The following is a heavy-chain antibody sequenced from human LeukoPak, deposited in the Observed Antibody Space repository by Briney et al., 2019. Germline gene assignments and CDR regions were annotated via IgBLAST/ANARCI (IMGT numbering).Heavy chain of an antibody. V-gene: IGHV3-64D*06. D-gene: IGHD4-23*01. CDR2: ITGDGGRT. J-gene: IGHJ4*02. CDR3: VKDPFYGGNPLYYFDY. CDR1: GLTFSFYA. Sequence: PGGSLRLSCSASGLTFSFYAMHWVRQAPGKGPECVSAITGDGGRTYYADAVKGRFTISRDNSKNTLYLQMNGLRADDTAVYYCVKDPFYGGNPLYYFDYWGQGTLVTVSS.